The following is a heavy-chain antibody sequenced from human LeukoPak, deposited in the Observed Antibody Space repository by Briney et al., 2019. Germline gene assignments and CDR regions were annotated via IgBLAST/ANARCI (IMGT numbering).Heavy chain of an antibody. CDR1: GFTFTSSA. CDR2: IVVGSGNT. J-gene: IGHJ1*01. D-gene: IGHD6-19*01. CDR3: AKGEQWLVLYFQH. Sequence: VTSVKVSCKASGFTFTSSAVQWVRQARGQRLEWIGWIVVGSGNTNYAQKFQERVTITRDMSTSTAYMELSSLRAEDTAVYYCAKGEQWLVLYFQHWGQGTLVTVSS. V-gene: IGHV1-58*01.